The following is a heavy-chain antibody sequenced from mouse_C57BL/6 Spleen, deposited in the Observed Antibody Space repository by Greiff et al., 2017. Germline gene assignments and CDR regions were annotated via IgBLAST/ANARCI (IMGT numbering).Heavy chain of an antibody. CDR2: IYPTDGST. CDR3: ARSGCRDSRFAY. J-gene: IGHJ3*01. CDR1: GYSFTDYY. D-gene: IGHD3-1*01. V-gene: IGHV1-39*01. Sequence: EVKLMESGPELVMPGASVKLSCKASGYSFTDYYLNWVKQSHGQSLEWIGVIYPTDGSTSYNQKFKGKATLTVDLSSSTAYMQLNSLTSEDSAVDYCARSGCRDSRFAYWGQGTLVTVSA.